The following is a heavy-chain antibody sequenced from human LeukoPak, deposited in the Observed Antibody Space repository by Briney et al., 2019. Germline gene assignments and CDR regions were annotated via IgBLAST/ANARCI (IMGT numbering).Heavy chain of an antibody. D-gene: IGHD1-7*01. V-gene: IGHV4-59*11. J-gene: IGHJ4*02. CDR1: GGSISSHY. CDR3: AAGNYYFDY. Sequence: SETLSLTCTVSGGSISSHYWSWIRQPPGKGLEWIGYMFYSGSTNYNPSLKSRVTISINTSKNQFSLRLSSVTAADTAVYYFAAGNYYFDYWGQGTLVTVSS. CDR2: MFYSGST.